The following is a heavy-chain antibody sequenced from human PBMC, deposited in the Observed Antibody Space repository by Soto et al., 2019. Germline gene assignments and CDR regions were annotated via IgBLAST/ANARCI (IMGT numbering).Heavy chain of an antibody. CDR3: ARPSVPATRGPLDY. CDR1: GGSSGAYF. V-gene: IGHV4-59*01. J-gene: IGHJ4*02. D-gene: IGHD6-19*01. Sequence: SETLSLTCTVSGGSSGAYFWNWVRQPPGKGLEWIGNIYYTGATSYNPSLESRVTISLDTSKNQFSLRLSSVTAADTAVYYCARPSVPATRGPLDYWGQGALVTVSS. CDR2: IYYTGAT.